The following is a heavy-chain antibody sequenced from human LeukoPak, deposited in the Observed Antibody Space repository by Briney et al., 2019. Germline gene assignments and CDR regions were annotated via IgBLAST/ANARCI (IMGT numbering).Heavy chain of an antibody. CDR2: ISSSSSYI. Sequence: GGSLRLSCAASGFTFSSYSMNWVRQAPGKGLEWVSSISSSSSYIYYAGSVKGRFTISRDNAKNSLYLQMNSLRAEDTAVYYCASWGGLVPAAPYNDYWGQGTLVTVSS. CDR1: GFTFSSYS. V-gene: IGHV3-21*01. CDR3: ASWGGLVPAAPYNDY. J-gene: IGHJ4*02. D-gene: IGHD2-2*01.